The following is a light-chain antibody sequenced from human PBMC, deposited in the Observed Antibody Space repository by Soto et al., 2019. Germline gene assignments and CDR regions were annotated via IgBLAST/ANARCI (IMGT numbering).Light chain of an antibody. CDR1: SSDVGGYNY. CDR2: DVS. J-gene: IGLJ1*01. CDR3: CSYAGSYIPYV. Sequence: QSVLTQPRSVSGSPGPSVTISCPGTSSDVGGYNYVSWYQQHPGKAPKLMIYDVSKRPSGVPDRFSGSKSGNTASLTISGLQAEDEADYYCCSYAGSYIPYVFGTGTKVTVL. V-gene: IGLV2-11*01.